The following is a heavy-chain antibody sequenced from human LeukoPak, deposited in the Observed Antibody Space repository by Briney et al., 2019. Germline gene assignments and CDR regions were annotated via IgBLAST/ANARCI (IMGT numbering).Heavy chain of an antibody. D-gene: IGHD2-2*02. Sequence: GSLRLSCAASGFTFNTYSMHWVRQAPGKGLEWVAFIRFTGSNKYYADSVKGRFSISRDNSRNTLYLQMNSLRAEDTAVYYCAKDPVIVVVPAAIPFWFDPWGQGTLVTVSS. CDR1: GFTFNTYS. CDR3: AKDPVIVVVPAAIPFWFDP. J-gene: IGHJ5*02. CDR2: IRFTGSNK. V-gene: IGHV3-30*02.